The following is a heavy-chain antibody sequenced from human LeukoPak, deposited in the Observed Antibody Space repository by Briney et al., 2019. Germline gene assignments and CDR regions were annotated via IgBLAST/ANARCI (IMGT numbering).Heavy chain of an antibody. J-gene: IGHJ4*02. Sequence: GGSLRLSCAASGFTFSSYAMHWVRQAPGKGLEWVAVISYDGSNKYYADSVKGRFTISRDNAKNSLYLQMNSLRAEDTAVYYCAGVWGGWGQGTLVTVSS. CDR2: ISYDGSNK. D-gene: IGHD3-16*01. V-gene: IGHV3-30*07. CDR3: AGVWGG. CDR1: GFTFSSYA.